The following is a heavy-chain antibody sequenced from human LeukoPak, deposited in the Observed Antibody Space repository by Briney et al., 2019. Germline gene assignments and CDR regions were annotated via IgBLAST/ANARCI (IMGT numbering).Heavy chain of an antibody. J-gene: IGHJ4*02. V-gene: IGHV3-30*02. CDR3: AKGRVGYCSSTSCYILPDFDY. D-gene: IGHD2-2*02. CDR2: IRFDGSNK. CDR1: EFTFSSYG. Sequence: GGSLRLSCAASEFTFSSYGMHWVRQAPGQGLEWVAFIRFDGSNKNYADSVKGRFTISRDNSKNTLYLQMNSLRAEDTAVYYCAKGRVGYCSSTSCYILPDFDYWGQGTLVTVSS.